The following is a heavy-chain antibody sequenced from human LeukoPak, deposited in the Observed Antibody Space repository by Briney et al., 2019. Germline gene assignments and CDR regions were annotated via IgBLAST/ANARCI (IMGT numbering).Heavy chain of an antibody. Sequence: GGSLRLSCAASGFTFDDYGMSWVRQAPGKGLEWVAVISYDGSNEYYADSVKGRFTISRDNSKNTLYLQMNSLRAEDTAVYYCAKDTYYYDSSGSHFDYWGQGTLVTVSS. V-gene: IGHV3-30*18. D-gene: IGHD3-22*01. CDR3: AKDTYYYDSSGSHFDY. J-gene: IGHJ4*02. CDR1: GFTFDDYG. CDR2: ISYDGSNE.